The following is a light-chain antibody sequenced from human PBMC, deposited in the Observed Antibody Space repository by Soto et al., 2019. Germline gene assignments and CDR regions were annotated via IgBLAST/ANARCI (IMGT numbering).Light chain of an antibody. J-gene: IGKJ1*01. CDR2: GAS. CDR1: QGISEY. CDR3: HSYNRIPRT. Sequence: DIQMAQSPSSLSATIGDRVTITCRASQGISEYLAWYQQRPGNAPNLLIYGASILQSGVPSRFSGSGSGTHFTLTISSLQPEDVATYYCHSYNRIPRTFGQGTTVEIK. V-gene: IGKV1-27*01.